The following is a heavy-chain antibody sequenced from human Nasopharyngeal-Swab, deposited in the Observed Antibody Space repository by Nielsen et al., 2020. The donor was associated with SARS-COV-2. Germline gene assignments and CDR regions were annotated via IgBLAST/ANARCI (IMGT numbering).Heavy chain of an antibody. CDR1: GFPFRDYY. CDR2: FASLGSPI. Sequence: GESLKISCAASGFPFRDYYMRLILHAPGQGLECISYFASLGSPIYYPDSVKGRFTISRDNAKNSLNLQMNSLRAEDTAVYYCARLKRGAIDYWGQGTLVTVSS. V-gene: IGHV3-11*01. J-gene: IGHJ4*02. D-gene: IGHD1-26*01. CDR3: ARLKRGAIDY.